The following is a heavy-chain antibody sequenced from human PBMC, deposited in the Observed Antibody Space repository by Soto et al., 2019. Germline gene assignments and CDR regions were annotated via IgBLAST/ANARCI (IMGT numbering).Heavy chain of an antibody. D-gene: IGHD6-19*01. CDR2: INAANGNT. Sequence: GASVKVPCKASGYTLNSYAMHWVRQAPGQRLEWMGWINAANGNTKYSQKFQGRVTITRDTSASTAYMELSSLSSDDTAVYYCARDFSIGWYLFDNWGQGTLVTVSS. V-gene: IGHV1-3*01. CDR3: ARDFSIGWYLFDN. J-gene: IGHJ4*02. CDR1: GYTLNSYA.